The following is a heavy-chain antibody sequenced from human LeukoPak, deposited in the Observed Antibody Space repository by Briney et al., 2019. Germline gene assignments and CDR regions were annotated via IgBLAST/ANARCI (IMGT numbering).Heavy chain of an antibody. V-gene: IGHV1-24*01. CDR1: GYKSTEMS. CDR3: TTPGNSYGY. J-gene: IGHJ4*02. D-gene: IGHD3-16*01. CDR2: FDPEEDEI. Sequence: EASVKVSCKVSGYKSTEMSFHWVRQAPGKGLEWMGGFDPEEDEIIYAQRFQGRVTMTEDATLDTAYMELNSLRSEDTAVYYCTTPGNSYGYWGQGTRVTVSS.